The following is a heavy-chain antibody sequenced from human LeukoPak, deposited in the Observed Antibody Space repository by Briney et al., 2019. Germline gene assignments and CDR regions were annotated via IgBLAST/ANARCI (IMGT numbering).Heavy chain of an antibody. CDR1: GFTFSSYA. D-gene: IGHD6-19*01. CDR2: ISYDGSNK. J-gene: IGHJ4*02. Sequence: GGSLRLSCAASGFTFSSYAMHWVRQAPGKGLEWVAVISYDGSNKYYADSVKGRFTISRDNSKNTLYLQMNSLRAEDTAVYYCAKRGPYSGWSSIDYWGQGTLVTVSS. CDR3: AKRGPYSGWSSIDY. V-gene: IGHV3-30-3*02.